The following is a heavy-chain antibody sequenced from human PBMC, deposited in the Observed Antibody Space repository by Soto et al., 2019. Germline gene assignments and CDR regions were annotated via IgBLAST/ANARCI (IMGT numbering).Heavy chain of an antibody. Sequence: QVQLQESGPGLVEPSQTLSLTCTVSGGSISSSGDCWSWIRQSPGKGLEWVGHIYNIGSTYSNPSLRSRATISVDTAITQFSLELSSVAATDTAVYDCAGGPSADKVDSWGQGTLVTVSS. J-gene: IGHJ4*02. CDR3: AGGPSADKVDS. CDR2: IYNIGST. CDR1: GGSISSSGDC. V-gene: IGHV4-30-4*01. D-gene: IGHD3-3*01.